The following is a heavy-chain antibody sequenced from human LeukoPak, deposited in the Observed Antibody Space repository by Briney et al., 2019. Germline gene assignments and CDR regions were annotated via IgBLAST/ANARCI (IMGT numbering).Heavy chain of an antibody. V-gene: IGHV4-34*01. CDR3: ARGAPYYYDSSGYYLSY. Sequence: SETLSLTCAVYGGSFSGYYWSWIRQPPGKGLEWIGEINHSGSTNYNPSLKSRVTISVDTSKNQFSLKLSSVTAADTAVYYCARGAPYYYDSSGYYLSYWGQGTLVTVSS. CDR2: INHSGST. D-gene: IGHD3-22*01. CDR1: GGSFSGYY. J-gene: IGHJ4*02.